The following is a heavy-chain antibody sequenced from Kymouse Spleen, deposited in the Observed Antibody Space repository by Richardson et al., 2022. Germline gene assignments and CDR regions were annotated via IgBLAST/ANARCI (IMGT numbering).Heavy chain of an antibody. CDR3: ARLEEPLLDYYGMDV. Sequence: QLQLQESGPGLVKPSETLSLTCTVSGGSISSSSYYWGWIRQPPGKGLEWIGSIYYSGSTYYNPSLKSRVTISVDTSKNQFSLKLSSVTAADTAVYYCARLEEPLLDYYGMDVWGQGTTVTVSS. CDR2: IYYSGST. D-gene: IGHD1-14*01,IGHD1-26*01. CDR1: GGSISSSSYY. J-gene: IGHJ6*02. V-gene: IGHV4-39*01.